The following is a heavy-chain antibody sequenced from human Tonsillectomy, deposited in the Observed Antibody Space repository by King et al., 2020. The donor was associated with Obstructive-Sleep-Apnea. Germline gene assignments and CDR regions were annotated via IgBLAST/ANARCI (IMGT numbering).Heavy chain of an antibody. CDR1: GYTFTGYY. CDR2: ISPNSGGT. CDR3: ARTDYTILTGSMDV. D-gene: IGHD3-9*01. J-gene: IGHJ6*02. Sequence: QVQLVESGVEVKKPGASVKVSCKASGYTFTGYYMHWVRQAPGQGLEWMGWISPNSGGTNYAQKFQGRVTMTRDTSISTACMELSRLRSDDTAVYYCARTDYTILTGSMDVWGQGTTVTVSS. V-gene: IGHV1-2*02.